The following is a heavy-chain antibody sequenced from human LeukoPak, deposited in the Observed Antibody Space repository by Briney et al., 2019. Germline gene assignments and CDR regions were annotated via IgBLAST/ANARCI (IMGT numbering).Heavy chain of an antibody. CDR1: GGSISSYY. Sequence: SETLSLTCTVSGGSISSYYWSWIRQPPGKGLEWIGYIFYSGSSNYHPSLKSRVTISVDTSKNQFSLKLSSVTAADTAMYYCARLGIAVAGTRYLQHWGEGTLVTVSS. J-gene: IGHJ1*01. CDR2: IFYSGSS. D-gene: IGHD6-19*01. CDR3: ARLGIAVAGTRYLQH. V-gene: IGHV4-59*01.